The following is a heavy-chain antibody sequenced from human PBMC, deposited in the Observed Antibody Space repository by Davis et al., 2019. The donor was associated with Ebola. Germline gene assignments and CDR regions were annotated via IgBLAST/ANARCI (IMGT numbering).Heavy chain of an antibody. CDR2: VSDSGRSK. V-gene: IGHV3-23*01. CDR1: GFTFGSYA. CDR3: ATGYSSGWYGGGFDY. D-gene: IGHD6-19*01. J-gene: IGHJ4*02. Sequence: GESLKISCAASGFTFGSYAMSWVRQAPGQGLEWVSGVSDSGRSKYYAHSVKGRFSIFRDNSENTLYLQMNSLRAEDTAVYYCATGYSSGWYGGGFDYWGQGTLVTISS.